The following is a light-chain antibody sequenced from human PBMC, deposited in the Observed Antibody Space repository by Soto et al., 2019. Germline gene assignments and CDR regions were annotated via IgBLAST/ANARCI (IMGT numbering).Light chain of an antibody. CDR1: QGISNY. V-gene: IGKV1-27*01. Sequence: DIQMTQSPSSLSASVGDRVTISCRASQGISNYLAWYQQKPWKAPRLLIYAASSLQSGVSFRFTGSGSGTDFTLTISSLQPEDVATYFCQNYNWPPFTFGPGTKVDIK. CDR2: AAS. CDR3: QNYNWPPFT. J-gene: IGKJ3*01.